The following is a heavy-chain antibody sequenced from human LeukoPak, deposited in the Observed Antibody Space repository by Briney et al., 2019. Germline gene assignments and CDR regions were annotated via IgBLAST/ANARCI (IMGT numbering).Heavy chain of an antibody. V-gene: IGHV1-2*02. D-gene: IGHD3-10*01. Sequence: ASVKVSCKASGYTFTDYYMHWVRQAPGQGLEWMGWMNPNSGGTNYPQKFQGRVTMTRDTSINTAYMELSRLRSDDTAVYYCAKDLSGTYQIDYWGQGTLDTVSS. CDR3: AKDLSGTYQIDY. J-gene: IGHJ4*02. CDR2: MNPNSGGT. CDR1: GYTFTDYY.